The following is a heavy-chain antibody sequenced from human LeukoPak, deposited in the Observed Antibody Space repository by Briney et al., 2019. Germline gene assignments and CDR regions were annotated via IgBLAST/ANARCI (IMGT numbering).Heavy chain of an antibody. Sequence: SVKVSCKASGGTFSSYAISWVRQAPGQGLEGMGGIIPIFGTANYAQKFQGRVTITADKSTSTAYMELSSLRSEDTAVYYCASSGGRIAAYFDYWGQGTLVTVSS. CDR2: IIPIFGTA. D-gene: IGHD6-13*01. V-gene: IGHV1-69*06. CDR3: ASSGGRIAAYFDY. CDR1: GGTFSSYA. J-gene: IGHJ4*02.